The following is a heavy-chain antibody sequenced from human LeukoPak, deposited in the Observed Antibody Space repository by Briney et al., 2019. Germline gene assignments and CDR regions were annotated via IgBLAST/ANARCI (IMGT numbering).Heavy chain of an antibody. J-gene: IGHJ6*02. CDR3: ARESLLWFGEHNYYYGMDV. Sequence: SVKVSCKASGGTFSSYAISWVRQAPGQGLEWMGRIIPILGIANYAQKFQGRVTMTTDTSTSTAYMELRSLRSDDTAVYYCARESLLWFGEHNYYYGMDVWGQGTTVTVSS. CDR1: GGTFSSYA. V-gene: IGHV1-69*04. CDR2: IIPILGIA. D-gene: IGHD3-10*01.